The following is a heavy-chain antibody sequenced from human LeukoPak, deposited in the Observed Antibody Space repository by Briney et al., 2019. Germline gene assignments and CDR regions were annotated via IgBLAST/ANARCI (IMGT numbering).Heavy chain of an antibody. Sequence: ASVKVSCKASGYTFTSYGISWVRQAPGQGLEWMGWISPYNGNTNYAQKLQGRVTMTTDTSTSTAYMELRSLRSDDTAVYYGARAAPKGYCSSTSCPGAFDIWGQGTMVTVSS. V-gene: IGHV1-18*01. CDR3: ARAAPKGYCSSTSCPGAFDI. CDR2: ISPYNGNT. J-gene: IGHJ3*02. CDR1: GYTFTSYG. D-gene: IGHD2-2*01.